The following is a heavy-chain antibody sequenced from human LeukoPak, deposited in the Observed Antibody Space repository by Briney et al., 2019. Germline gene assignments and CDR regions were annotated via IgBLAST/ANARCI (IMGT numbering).Heavy chain of an antibody. CDR3: ARGRSITMIVVGNY. Sequence: ASVKVSCKASGYTFTSYDINWVRQATGQGLEWMGWMNPNSGNTGYAQKFQGRVTMTRNTSISTDYMELSSLRSEDTAVYYCARGRSITMIVVGNYWGQGTLVTVSS. V-gene: IGHV1-8*01. CDR1: GYTFTSYD. CDR2: MNPNSGNT. J-gene: IGHJ4*02. D-gene: IGHD3-22*01.